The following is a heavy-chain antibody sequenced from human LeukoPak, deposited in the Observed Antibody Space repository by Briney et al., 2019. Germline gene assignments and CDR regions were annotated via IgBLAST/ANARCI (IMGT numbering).Heavy chain of an antibody. D-gene: IGHD6-13*01. V-gene: IGHV4-34*01. Sequence: PSETLSLTCAVYGVSFSGYYWSWIRQPPGKGLEWIGEINHSGSTNYNPSLKSRVTISVDTSKDQFSLKLSSVTAADTAVYYCARGGASRIAAAGTFDYWGQGTLVTVSS. CDR3: ARGGASRIAAAGTFDY. J-gene: IGHJ4*02. CDR2: INHSGST. CDR1: GVSFSGYY.